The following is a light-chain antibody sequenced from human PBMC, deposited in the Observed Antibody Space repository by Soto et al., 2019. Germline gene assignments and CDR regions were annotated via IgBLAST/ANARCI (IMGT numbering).Light chain of an antibody. CDR1: QSFSSTF. CDR2: GAS. J-gene: IGKJ1*01. CDR3: QQYASSVT. V-gene: IGKV3-20*01. Sequence: EILLTQSPGSLSLSPGDRATLSCRASQSFSSTFFAWYQQKPGQAPRLLIYGASSRATGIPDRFSGSGSGTDVTLTISRLEPEDFAVYYCQQYASSVTFGQGTKVEIK.